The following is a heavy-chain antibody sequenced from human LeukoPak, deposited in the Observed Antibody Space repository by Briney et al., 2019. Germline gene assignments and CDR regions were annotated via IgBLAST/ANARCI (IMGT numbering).Heavy chain of an antibody. D-gene: IGHD3-3*01. J-gene: IGHJ6*03. V-gene: IGHV3-20*01. CDR3: ARGGYSFWSGYYSEPYYYMDV. CDR2: INWGGGST. Sequence: SGGSLRLSCAASGFKLADYDIIWVRQAPGKGLEWVSAINWGGGSTSFADSVKGRFTISRDNAKNSLYLEMNSLRADDTAFYHCARGGYSFWSGYYSEPYYYMDVWGNGTTVTVSS. CDR1: GFKLADYD.